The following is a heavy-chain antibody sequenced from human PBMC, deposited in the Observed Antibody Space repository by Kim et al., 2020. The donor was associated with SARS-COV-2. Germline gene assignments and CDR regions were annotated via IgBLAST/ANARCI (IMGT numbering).Heavy chain of an antibody. CDR2: MNPNSGNT. Sequence: ASVKVSCKASGYTFTSYDINWVRQATGQGLEWMGWMNPNSGNTGYAQKFQGRVTMTRNTSISTAYMELSSLRSEDTAVYYCARGSGLIVVVPAASYYGMDVWGQGTTVTVSS. CDR1: GYTFTSYD. V-gene: IGHV1-8*01. D-gene: IGHD2-2*01. J-gene: IGHJ6*02. CDR3: ARGSGLIVVVPAASYYGMDV.